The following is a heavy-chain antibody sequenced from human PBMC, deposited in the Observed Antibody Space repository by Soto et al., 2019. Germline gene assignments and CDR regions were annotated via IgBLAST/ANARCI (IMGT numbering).Heavy chain of an antibody. V-gene: IGHV3-53*01. Sequence: EERLVQSGGGLVQPGGSLRLSCAASGFSVGGNYMSWVRQAPGKGLELVSLIYSGGNPFYADSMKGRFTLSRDNSNNMLYLQMDSLRAEDTAVYYCARGPNYACWGHGTRVIVSS. CDR2: IYSGGNP. CDR3: ARGPNYAC. CDR1: GFSVGGNY. J-gene: IGHJ4*01. D-gene: IGHD3-16*01.